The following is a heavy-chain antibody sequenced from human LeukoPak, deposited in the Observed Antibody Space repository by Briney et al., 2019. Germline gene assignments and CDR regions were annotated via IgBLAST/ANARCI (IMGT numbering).Heavy chain of an antibody. J-gene: IGHJ4*02. CDR2: IYYSGST. V-gene: IGHV4-59*08. CDR3: ARGTTVTTPDY. D-gene: IGHD4-17*01. CDR1: GGSISSYY. Sequence: PSETLSLTCTVSGGSISSYYWSWIREPRGKGLEWIGYIYYSGSTNYNPSLKSRVTISIDTSKNQFSLKLSSVTAADTAVYYCARGTTVTTPDYWGQGTLVTVSS.